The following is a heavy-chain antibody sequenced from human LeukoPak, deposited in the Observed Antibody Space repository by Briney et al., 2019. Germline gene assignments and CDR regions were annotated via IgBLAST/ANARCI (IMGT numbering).Heavy chain of an antibody. Sequence: GGSLRVSCAASGFSFSSYSMNWVRQPPGRGLEWVSYISSSSSTTYYADSVKGRFTISRDNAKNSLYLQMNSLRAEDTAVYYCARVRGSYHSDFWGQGTLVTVSS. V-gene: IGHV3-48*01. D-gene: IGHD1-26*01. CDR2: ISSSSSTT. CDR3: ARVRGSYHSDF. J-gene: IGHJ4*02. CDR1: GFSFSSYS.